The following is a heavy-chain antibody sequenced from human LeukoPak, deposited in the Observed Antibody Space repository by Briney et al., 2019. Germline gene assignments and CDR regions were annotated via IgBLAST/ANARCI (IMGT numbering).Heavy chain of an antibody. CDR2: TSYNGNT. V-gene: IGHV1-18*04. CDR1: GYTFSNYG. Sequence: GASVKVSCKASGYTFSNYGISWVRQAPGLGLEWMGWTSYNGNTNYAHKFQDRVTMTTDTSTTTAYMELRSLESDDKAVYYCARNSGSGWQALGYWGQGTLVTVSS. J-gene: IGHJ4*02. D-gene: IGHD6-19*01. CDR3: ARNSGSGWQALGY.